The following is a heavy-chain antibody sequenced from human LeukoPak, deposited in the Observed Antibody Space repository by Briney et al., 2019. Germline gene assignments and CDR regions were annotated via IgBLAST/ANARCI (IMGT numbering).Heavy chain of an antibody. Sequence: ASVKVSCKASGYSFTGYYIHWVRQAPGQGLEWMGWINPKSGGVNYAQKFQARVTMTRDTSIGTAYMTLNRLTFDDTAVYYCATGARGPVPFVNDYYYMDVWGKGTTVTIS. CDR2: INPKSGGV. D-gene: IGHD2/OR15-2a*01. J-gene: IGHJ6*03. V-gene: IGHV1-2*02. CDR3: ATGARGPVPFVNDYYYMDV. CDR1: GYSFTGYY.